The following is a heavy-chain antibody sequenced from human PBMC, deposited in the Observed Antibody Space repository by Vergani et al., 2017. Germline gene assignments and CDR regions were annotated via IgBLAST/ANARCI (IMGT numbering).Heavy chain of an antibody. CDR2: IYSGGST. Sequence: EVQLVESGGGLVQPGGSLRLSCAASGFTVSSNYMSWVRQAPGKGLEWVSVIYSGGSTYYADSVKGRFTISRDNSKNTLYRQMNSLRAEDTAVYYCAREDGVITTAFDIWGQGTMVTVSS. CDR3: AREDGVITTAFDI. CDR1: GFTVSSNY. D-gene: IGHD3-22*01. J-gene: IGHJ3*02. V-gene: IGHV3-66*02.